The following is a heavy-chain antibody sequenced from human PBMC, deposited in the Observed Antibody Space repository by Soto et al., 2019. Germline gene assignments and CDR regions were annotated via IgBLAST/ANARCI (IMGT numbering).Heavy chain of an antibody. CDR3: ARAHYDSDAFDF. J-gene: IGHJ3*01. D-gene: IGHD3-22*01. CDR1: GYTFTTNF. CDR2: ISPGGGTT. V-gene: IGHV1-46*03. Sequence: VQLVQSGAEVKKPGASVKTSCKASGYTFTTNFIHWIRQAPGQGLEWVGIISPGGGTTVYAQKFQGRVTMTRDTSTSTVYMELRNLRSEDTAVFYCARAHYDSDAFDFWGQGTMVIVSS.